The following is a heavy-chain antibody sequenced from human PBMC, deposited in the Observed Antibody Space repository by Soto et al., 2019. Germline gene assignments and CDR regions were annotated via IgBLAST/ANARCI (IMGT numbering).Heavy chain of an antibody. V-gene: IGHV4-31*03. Sequence: QVPLQESGPGLVKPSQSLSLTCTVSGASISSSDYYWNWVRQHPGKGLEWIGYIYHNARTSFNPSPKTRITLSLDSSNKQFSLTLSPVPAADTAVYFCASAPRGGHHLMDVWGRGTTVTVSS. J-gene: IGHJ6*02. CDR2: IYHNART. D-gene: IGHD2-15*01. CDR3: ASAPRGGHHLMDV. CDR1: GASISSSDYY.